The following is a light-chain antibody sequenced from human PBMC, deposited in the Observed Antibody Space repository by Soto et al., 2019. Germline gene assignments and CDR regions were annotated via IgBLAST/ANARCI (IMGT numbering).Light chain of an antibody. CDR2: DAS. J-gene: IGKJ3*01. CDR1: HDITSY. Sequence: DIQMTQSPSSLSASVGDRVTITCQASHDITSYLNWYQHKPGKAPKLLLYDASILEAGVPSRFSGSGSGTDFTFTISSLQTEEVATYYCQKCDYLPIFGPGTTVDFK. CDR3: QKCDYLPI. V-gene: IGKV1-33*01.